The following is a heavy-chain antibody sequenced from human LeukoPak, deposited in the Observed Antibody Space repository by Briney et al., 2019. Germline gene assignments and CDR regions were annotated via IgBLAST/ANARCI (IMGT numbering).Heavy chain of an antibody. CDR1: GFTFSNYA. CDR2: ISGDGGST. D-gene: IGHD4-17*01. CDR3: AKDIVHYGDSNFDY. Sequence: GGSLRLSCAVSGFTFSNYAMNWVRQAPGKGLEWVSLISGDGGSTYYADSVKGRFTISRDNSKNSLYLQMNSLRTEDTALYYCAKDIVHYGDSNFDYWGQGTLVTVSS. J-gene: IGHJ4*02. V-gene: IGHV3-43*02.